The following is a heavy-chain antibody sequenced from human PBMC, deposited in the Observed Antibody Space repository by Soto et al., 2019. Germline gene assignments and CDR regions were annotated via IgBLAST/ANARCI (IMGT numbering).Heavy chain of an antibody. V-gene: IGHV4-59*11. Sequence: PSETMSLTRSVSGDSISSHYWSWIRQPPGKGLEWIGYIHHSGSTNYNPSLESRLTISMDTSENQLSLRLTSVTAADTAIYYCARGLHGYSYVYLDNWGHGALVTVS. CDR1: GDSISSHY. CDR2: IHHSGST. J-gene: IGHJ4*01. D-gene: IGHD5-18*01. CDR3: ARGLHGYSYVYLDN.